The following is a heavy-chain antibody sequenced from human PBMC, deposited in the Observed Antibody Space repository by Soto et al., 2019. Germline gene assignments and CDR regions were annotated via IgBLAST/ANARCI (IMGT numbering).Heavy chain of an antibody. J-gene: IGHJ6*02. CDR3: AAVSSSSGWYGGSYYYYYGMDV. V-gene: IGHV1-58*01. D-gene: IGHD6-19*01. Sequence: WASVKVSCKAPGFTFTSSAVQWVRQARGQRLEWIGWIVVGSGNTNYAQKLQERVTITRDMSTSTAYMELSSLRSEDTAVYCCAAVSSSSGWYGGSYYYYYGMDVWGQGTTVTVSS. CDR1: GFTFTSSA. CDR2: IVVGSGNT.